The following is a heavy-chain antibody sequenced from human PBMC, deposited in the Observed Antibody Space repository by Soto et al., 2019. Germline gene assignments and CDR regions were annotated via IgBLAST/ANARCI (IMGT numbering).Heavy chain of an antibody. V-gene: IGHV1-8*01. CDR2: MNPNRGNT. D-gene: IGHD6-6*01. CDR1: GYTFTSYE. J-gene: IGHJ6*02. Sequence: ASVKVSCKASGYTFTSYEINWVRQATGQGLEWMGWMNPNRGNTGYPQKLQARVTMTRNTSISTAYMELSSLRYEDTAVYYCARGGRYSSSSGEGYYYGMDVWGQGTTVTVSS. CDR3: ARGGRYSSSSGEGYYYGMDV.